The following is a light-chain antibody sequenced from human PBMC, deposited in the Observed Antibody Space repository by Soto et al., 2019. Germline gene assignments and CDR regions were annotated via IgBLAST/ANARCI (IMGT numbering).Light chain of an antibody. CDR1: SGSIASTY. CDR3: QSYDSNKVI. CDR2: DDD. Sequence: NFMLTQPHSVSGSPGKTVTISCTRSSGSIASTYVQWYQQRPGSAPTTIIFDDDQRRSGVSDRFSGSIDSSSNSASLTISRLKTEDEADYYCQSYDSNKVIFGGGTKLTVL. J-gene: IGLJ2*01. V-gene: IGLV6-57*04.